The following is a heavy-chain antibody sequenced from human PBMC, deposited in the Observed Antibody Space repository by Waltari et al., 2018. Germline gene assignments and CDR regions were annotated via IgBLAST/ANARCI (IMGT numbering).Heavy chain of an antibody. Sequence: QVQLQQWGAGLLKPSETLSLTCAVYGGSFSGYYWSWIRQPPGKGLEWIGEINHSGSTNYNPSLKSRVTISVDTSKNQFSLKLSSVTAADTAVYYCARELQTTVTPDYWGQGTLVTVSS. CDR3: ARELQTTVTPDY. J-gene: IGHJ4*02. V-gene: IGHV4-34*01. D-gene: IGHD4-17*01. CDR1: GGSFSGYY. CDR2: INHSGST.